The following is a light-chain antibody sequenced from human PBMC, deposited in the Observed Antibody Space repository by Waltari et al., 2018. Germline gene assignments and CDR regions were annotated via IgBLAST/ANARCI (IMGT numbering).Light chain of an antibody. CDR2: KDT. CDR1: ELPNKS. J-gene: IGLJ3*02. V-gene: IGLV3-25*03. Sequence: SYELTQPPSVSVSPGQTARVTCSGSELPNKSAYWYRQKPGQAPSLLIYKDTERPSGIPGRFSGSSSGTTVTLTITEVQAEDEADYYCQSTDATGTFRVFGGGTKLTVL. CDR3: QSTDATGTFRV.